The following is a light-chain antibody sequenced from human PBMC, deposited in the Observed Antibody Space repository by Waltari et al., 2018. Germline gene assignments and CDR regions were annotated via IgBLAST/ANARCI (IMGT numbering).Light chain of an antibody. Sequence: QLVLTQSPSASASLGASVKLTCTLSSGHSSYAIAWHQQQPEKGPRFLMKLNSDGSHSKGDGIPDRFSGSSSGAERYLTLSSLQSEDEADYYCQTWGTVLFGGGTKLTVL. CDR2: LNSDGSH. V-gene: IGLV4-69*01. CDR3: QTWGTVL. CDR1: SGHSSYA. J-gene: IGLJ2*01.